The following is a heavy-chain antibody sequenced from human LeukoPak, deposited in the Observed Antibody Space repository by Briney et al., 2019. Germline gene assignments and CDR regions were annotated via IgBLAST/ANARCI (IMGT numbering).Heavy chain of an antibody. J-gene: IGHJ3*02. V-gene: IGHV1-69*05. CDR1: GGTFSSYA. CDR2: IIPIFGTA. D-gene: IGHD3-16*02. CDR3: ARETHYDYVWGSYRSDAFDI. Sequence: SVKVSCKASGGTFSSYAISWVRQAPGQGLEWMGGIIPIFGTANYAQKFQGRVTITTDESTSTAYMELSSLRSEDTAVYYCARETHYDYVWGSYRSDAFDIWGQGTMVTVSS.